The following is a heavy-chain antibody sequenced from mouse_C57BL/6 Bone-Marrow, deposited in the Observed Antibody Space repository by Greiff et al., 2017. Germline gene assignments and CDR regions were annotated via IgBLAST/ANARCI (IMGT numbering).Heavy chain of an antibody. CDR2: IWSGGST. V-gene: IGHV2-2*01. J-gene: IGHJ1*03. Sequence: VKLEESGPGLVQPSQSLSITCTVSGFSLTSYGVHWVRQSPGKGLEWLGVIWSGGSTDYNAAFISRLSISKDNSKSQVFFKMNSLQADDTAIYYCARTRYYYGSSFDWYFDVWGTGTTVTVSS. CDR1: GFSLTSYG. CDR3: ARTRYYYGSSFDWYFDV. D-gene: IGHD1-1*01.